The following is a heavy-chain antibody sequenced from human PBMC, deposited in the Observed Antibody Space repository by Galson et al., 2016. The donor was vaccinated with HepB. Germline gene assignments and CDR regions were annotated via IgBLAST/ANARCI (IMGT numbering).Heavy chain of an antibody. D-gene: IGHD6-19*01. CDR2: MYYSGST. V-gene: IGHV4-39*01. Sequence: GWIRQPPGRGLEWIGSMYYSGSTNYNPSLESRVTISVDTSKNHLSLSLSSVTAADTAMYYCATGIVVAGRMYYYYMDVWGKGTSVTVSS. J-gene: IGHJ6*03. CDR3: ATGIVVAGRMYYYYMDV.